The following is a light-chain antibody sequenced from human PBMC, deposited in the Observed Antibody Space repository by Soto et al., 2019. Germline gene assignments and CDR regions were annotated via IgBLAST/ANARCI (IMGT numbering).Light chain of an antibody. Sequence: QSALTQPRSVSGSPGQSVTIPCTGTSSDVGGYHYVSWYQQHPGKAPKLMMYDVSERPSGVPDRISGSRSGNTASLTISGLQAEDEADYYCCSYSGSSSLLFGGGTKVTVL. V-gene: IGLV2-11*01. CDR1: SSDVGGYHY. CDR3: CSYSGSSSLL. CDR2: DVS. J-gene: IGLJ2*01.